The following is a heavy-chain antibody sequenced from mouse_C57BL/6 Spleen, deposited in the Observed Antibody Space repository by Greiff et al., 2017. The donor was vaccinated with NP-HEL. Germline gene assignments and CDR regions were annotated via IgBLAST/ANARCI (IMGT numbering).Heavy chain of an antibody. V-gene: IGHV1-50*01. CDR2: IDPSDSYT. J-gene: IGHJ4*01. CDR3: ARRIYYDYDVYAMDY. CDR1: GYTFTSYW. Sequence: VQLQQPGAELVKPGASVKLSCKASGYTFTSYWMQWVKQRPGQGLEWIGEIDPSDSYTNYNQKFKGKATLTVDTSSSTAYMQLSSLTSADSAVYYCARRIYYDYDVYAMDYWGQGTSVTVSS. D-gene: IGHD2-4*01.